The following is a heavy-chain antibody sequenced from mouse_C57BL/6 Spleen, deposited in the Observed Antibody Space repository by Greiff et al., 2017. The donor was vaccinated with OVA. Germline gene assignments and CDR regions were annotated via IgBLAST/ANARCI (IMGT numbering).Heavy chain of an antibody. CDR3: ARVDGYYGGFAY. V-gene: IGHV1-26*01. J-gene: IGHJ3*01. CDR2: INPNNGGT. CDR1: GYTFTDYY. D-gene: IGHD2-3*01. Sequence: EVKLMESGPELVKPGASVKISCKASGYTFTDYYMNWVKQSHGKSLEWIGDINPNNGGTSYNQKFKGKATLTVDKSSSTAYMELRSLTSEDSAVYYCARVDGYYGGFAYWGQGTLVTVSA.